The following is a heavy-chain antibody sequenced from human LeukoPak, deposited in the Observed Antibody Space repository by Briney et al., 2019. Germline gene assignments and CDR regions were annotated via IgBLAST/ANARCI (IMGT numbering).Heavy chain of an antibody. V-gene: IGHV1-18*01. CDR3: ARGPTYYDILYGMDV. CDR1: GYTFTSYG. Sequence: ASVKVSFKASGYTFTSYGISGVRQAPGQGLEWMGWISAYNGNTNYAQKLQGRVTMTTDTSTSTAYMELRSLRSDDTAVYYCARGPTYYDILYGMDVWGQGTTVTVSS. D-gene: IGHD3-9*01. CDR2: ISAYNGNT. J-gene: IGHJ6*02.